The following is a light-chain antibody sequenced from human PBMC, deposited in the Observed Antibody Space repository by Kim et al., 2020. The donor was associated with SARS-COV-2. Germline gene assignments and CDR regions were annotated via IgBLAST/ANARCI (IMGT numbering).Light chain of an antibody. V-gene: IGKV1-17*03. Sequence: ASVGDRVTITCRASQGIRNYLGWYQQKPGKVPKRLIYAASSLQGGVPSRFSGSGFGTEFTLTISNLQPEDFATYFCLQHETYPLTFGGGTRVDIK. CDR3: LQHETYPLT. CDR2: AAS. CDR1: QGIRNY. J-gene: IGKJ4*01.